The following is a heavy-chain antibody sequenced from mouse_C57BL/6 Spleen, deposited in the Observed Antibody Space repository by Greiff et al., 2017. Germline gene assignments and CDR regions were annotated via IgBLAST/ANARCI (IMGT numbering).Heavy chain of an antibody. CDR2: IYPRSGNT. J-gene: IGHJ4*01. D-gene: IGHD2-3*01. CDR1: GYTFTSYG. Sequence: VKLMESGAELARPGASVKLSCKASGYTFTSYGISWVKQRTGQGLEWIGEIYPRSGNTYYNEKFKGKATLTADKSSSTAYMELRSLTSEDSAVYFCARDGYYVDYYAMDYWGQGTSVTVSS. CDR3: ARDGYYVDYYAMDY. V-gene: IGHV1-81*01.